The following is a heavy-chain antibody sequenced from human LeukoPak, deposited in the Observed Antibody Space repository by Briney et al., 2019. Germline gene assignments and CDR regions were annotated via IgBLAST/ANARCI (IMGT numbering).Heavy chain of an antibody. CDR1: DGSVSSGSYY. D-gene: IGHD3-22*01. CDR3: ARDYYDSSGYPVDAFDI. V-gene: IGHV4-31*03. CDR2: IYYSGST. Sequence: PSETLSLTCTVSDGSVSSGSYYWSWIRQPPGKGLEWIGYIYYSGSTYYNPSLKSRVTISVDTSKNQFSLKLSSVTAADTAVYYCARDYYDSSGYPVDAFDIWGQGTMVTVSS. J-gene: IGHJ3*02.